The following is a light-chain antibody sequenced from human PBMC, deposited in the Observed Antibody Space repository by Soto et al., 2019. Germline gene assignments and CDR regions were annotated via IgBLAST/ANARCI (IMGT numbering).Light chain of an antibody. CDR2: EVS. Sequence: QSVLTQPASVSGSPGESITISCTGTNSDVGGYNYVSWYQQHPGKAPKLMIYEVSNRPSGVSTRFSGSKSGNTASLTISGLQAEDEADYYCSSYASSSTLPYVFGTGTKLTVL. CDR1: NSDVGGYNY. V-gene: IGLV2-14*01. J-gene: IGLJ1*01. CDR3: SSYASSSTLPYV.